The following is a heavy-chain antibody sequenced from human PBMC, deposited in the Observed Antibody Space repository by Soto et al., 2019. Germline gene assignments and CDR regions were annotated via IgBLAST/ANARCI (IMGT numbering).Heavy chain of an antibody. D-gene: IGHD2-8*01. Sequence: QAHLVQSGAEGKKPGASVKVSCKASGYTFTGYTFHWVRQAPGQGLEWMAWINSSSSDSSFAPKIQGRVTVTMDAPSSTAYMELTRLSSDDTAVYYCATEMATIKGFFDKWGQGTPVAVSS. V-gene: IGHV1-2*02. J-gene: IGHJ4*02. CDR3: ATEMATIKGFFDK. CDR2: INSSSSDS. CDR1: GYTFTGYT.